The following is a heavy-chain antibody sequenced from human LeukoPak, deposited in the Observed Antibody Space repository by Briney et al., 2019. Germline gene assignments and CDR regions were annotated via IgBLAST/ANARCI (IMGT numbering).Heavy chain of an antibody. D-gene: IGHD6-13*01. CDR3: ARIRIAAAFRGMDV. CDR1: GFSLSTSGMC. J-gene: IGHJ6*04. CDR2: IDWDDDK. V-gene: IGHV2-70*11. Sequence: SGPTLVNPTQTLTLTCTFSGFSLSTSGMCVSWIRQPPGKALEWLARIDWDDDKYYSTSLKTRLTISKDTSKNQVVLTMTNMDPVDTATYYCARIRIAAAFRGMDVWGKGTTVTVSS.